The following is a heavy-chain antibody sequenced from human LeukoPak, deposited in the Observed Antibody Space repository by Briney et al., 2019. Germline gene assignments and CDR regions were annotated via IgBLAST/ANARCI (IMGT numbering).Heavy chain of an antibody. CDR1: GFTFSSYG. J-gene: IGHJ6*02. V-gene: IGHV3-30*18. Sequence: PGGSLRLSCAASGFTFSSYGMHWVRQAPGKGLEWVAVISYDGSNKYYADSVKGRLTISRDNSKNTLYLQMNSLRAEDTAVYYCAKDRMVRGRLYYYGMDVWGQGTTVTVSS. CDR3: AKDRMVRGRLYYYGMDV. D-gene: IGHD3-10*01. CDR2: ISYDGSNK.